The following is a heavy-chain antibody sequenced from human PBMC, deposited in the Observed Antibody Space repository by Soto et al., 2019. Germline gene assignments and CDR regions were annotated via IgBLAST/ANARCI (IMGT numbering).Heavy chain of an antibody. D-gene: IGHD1-26*01. V-gene: IGHV3-11*06. J-gene: IGHJ4*02. Sequence: PGGSLRLSCAASGFTFSDYYMSWIRQAPGKGLEWVSYISSSSSYTNYADSVKGRFTISRDNAKNSLYLQMNSLRAEDTAVYYCAVPLVGATTRNDYWGQGTLVTVSS. CDR1: GFTFSDYY. CDR3: AVPLVGATTRNDY. CDR2: ISSSSSYT.